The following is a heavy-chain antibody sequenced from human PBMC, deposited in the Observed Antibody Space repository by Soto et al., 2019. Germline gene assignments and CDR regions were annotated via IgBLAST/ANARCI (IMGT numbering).Heavy chain of an antibody. V-gene: IGHV3-30-3*01. CDR1: GFTFSNYA. D-gene: IGHD6-19*01. Sequence: QVQLVESGGGVVQPGRTLRLSCTASGFTFSNYAMHWVRQAPGKGLEWVAVISYDGSNKYYADSVKGRFTISRDNSKNTLYLQMNSLRAEDTAVYYCAREAQIAVAGTSGAFDIWGQGTMVTVSS. CDR2: ISYDGSNK. J-gene: IGHJ3*02. CDR3: AREAQIAVAGTSGAFDI.